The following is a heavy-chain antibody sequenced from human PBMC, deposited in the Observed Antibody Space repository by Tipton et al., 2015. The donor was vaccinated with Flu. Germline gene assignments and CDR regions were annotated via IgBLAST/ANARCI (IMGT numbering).Heavy chain of an antibody. Sequence: SLRLSCAASGFTFSSYAMSWVRQAPGKGLEWVSAISGSGGSTYYADSVKGRFTISRDNSKNTLYLQMNSLRAEDTAVYYCAKGSYDILTGYPPFDYWGQGTLVTVSS. V-gene: IGHV3-23*01. CDR2: ISGSGGST. D-gene: IGHD3-9*01. CDR3: AKGSYDILTGYPPFDY. CDR1: GFTFSSYA. J-gene: IGHJ4*02.